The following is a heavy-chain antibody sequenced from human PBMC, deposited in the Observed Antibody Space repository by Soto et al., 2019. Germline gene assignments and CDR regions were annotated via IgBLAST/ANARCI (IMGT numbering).Heavy chain of an antibody. V-gene: IGHV6-1*01. J-gene: IGHJ6*02. CDR2: TYYRSKWYN. D-gene: IGHD3-3*01. CDR1: GDSVSSNSAA. Sequence: SQTLSLTCAISGDSVSSNSAAWNWIRQSPSRGLEWLGRTYYRSKWYNDYAVSVKSRITINPDTSKNQFSLQLNSVTPEDTAVYHCARDKPASNGVVITHRYYYGMDVWGQGTTVTVSS. CDR3: ARDKPASNGVVITHRYYYGMDV.